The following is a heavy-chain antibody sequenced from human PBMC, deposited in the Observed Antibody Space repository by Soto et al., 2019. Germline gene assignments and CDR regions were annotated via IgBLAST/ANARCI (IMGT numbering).Heavy chain of an antibody. CDR2: ISGSGDDT. CDR3: ANPIPKTETTLGF. Sequence: QLLESGGGFVQPGGSLRLSCVASGFTFSNFAMAWVRQAPGEGLEWVSAISGSGDDTFYADSMKRRFTISRDNSKDTLYLQINTLRAEDTAVYYFANPIPKTETTLGFWGQGTLVSVSS. D-gene: IGHD1-1*01. V-gene: IGHV3-23*01. J-gene: IGHJ4*02. CDR1: GFTFSNFA.